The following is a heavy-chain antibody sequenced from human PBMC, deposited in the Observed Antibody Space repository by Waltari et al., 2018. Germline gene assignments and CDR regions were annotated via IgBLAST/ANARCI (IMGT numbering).Heavy chain of an antibody. D-gene: IGHD1-26*01. CDR3: ARDVLAWELSNWFDP. J-gene: IGHJ5*02. CDR2: ISAYNGNT. V-gene: IGHV1-18*01. CDR1: GYTFTSYG. Sequence: QVQLVQSGAEVKKPGASVKVSCKASGYTFTSYGISWVRQAPGQGLEWMGWISAYNGNTKYAQKLQGRVTMTTDTSTSTAYMELRSLRSDDTAVYYCARDVLAWELSNWFDPWGQGTLVTVSS.